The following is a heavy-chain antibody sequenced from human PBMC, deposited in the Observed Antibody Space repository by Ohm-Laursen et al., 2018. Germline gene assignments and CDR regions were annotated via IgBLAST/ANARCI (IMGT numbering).Heavy chain of an antibody. CDR3: ARVGLGNYLDY. CDR2: IWHDGSNK. Sequence: SLRLSCAASGFTFSSYGMNWVRQAPGKGLEWVAIIWHDGSNKYYADSVKGRFTISRDNSKNTLYLQMNSLRAEDTAVYYCARVGLGNYLDYWGQGTLVTVSS. V-gene: IGHV3-33*01. D-gene: IGHD1-26*01. J-gene: IGHJ4*02. CDR1: GFTFSSYG.